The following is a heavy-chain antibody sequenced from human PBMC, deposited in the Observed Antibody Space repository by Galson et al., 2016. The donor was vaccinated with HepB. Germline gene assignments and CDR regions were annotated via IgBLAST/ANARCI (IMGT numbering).Heavy chain of an antibody. Sequence: ETLSLTCAVYGESFSNFYWSWIRQAPGKGLEWIGEINRSGRANYNPSLESRLSMSADTSKNQFSLKMSSMTAADTAVYYCARRRSMVRGVYSHFDFWDQGNLVIVSS. CDR3: ARRRSMVRGVYSHFDF. CDR1: GESFSNFY. V-gene: IGHV4-34*01. CDR2: INRSGRA. D-gene: IGHD3-10*01. J-gene: IGHJ4*02.